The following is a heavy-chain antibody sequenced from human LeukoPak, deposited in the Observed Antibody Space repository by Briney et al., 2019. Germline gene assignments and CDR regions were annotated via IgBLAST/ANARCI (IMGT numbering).Heavy chain of an antibody. Sequence: SVKVSCKASGGTFSSYAISWVRQAPGQGLEWMGGIIPIFGTANYAQKFQGRVTITADESTSTAYMELSSLRSEDTAVYYCAAKAPSYYYETPLYWGQGTLVTVSS. CDR2: IIPIFGTA. CDR1: GGTFSSYA. V-gene: IGHV1-69*13. CDR3: AAKAPSYYYETPLY. D-gene: IGHD3-22*01. J-gene: IGHJ4*02.